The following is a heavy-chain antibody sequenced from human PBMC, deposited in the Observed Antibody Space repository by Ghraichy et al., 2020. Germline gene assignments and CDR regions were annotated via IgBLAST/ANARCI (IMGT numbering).Heavy chain of an antibody. CDR2: IYPGDSDT. CDR3: ARHVMVRGVIMDFGY. V-gene: IGHV5-51*01. CDR1: GYSFTSYW. J-gene: IGHJ4*02. Sequence: GESLNISCKGSGYSFTSYWIGWVRQMPGKGLEWMGIIYPGDSDTRYSPSFQGQVTISADKSISTAYLQWSSLKASDTAMYYCARHVMVRGVIMDFGYWGQGTLVTVSS. D-gene: IGHD3-10*01.